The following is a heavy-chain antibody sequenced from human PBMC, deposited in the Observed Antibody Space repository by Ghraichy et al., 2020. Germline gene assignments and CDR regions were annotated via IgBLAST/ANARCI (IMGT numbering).Heavy chain of an antibody. CDR1: GYTFSDYF. CDR3: ARASGYGDYKWYLDL. D-gene: IGHD4-17*01. CDR2: VNPSGGRT. V-gene: IGHV1-46*01. J-gene: IGHJ2*01. Sequence: ASVKVSCKASGYTFSDYFIHWVRQAPGQGLEWVGIVNPSGGRTTYAQKFQGRLTLTTDTSTSTVYMELRSLTSEDTAVYHCARASGYGDYKWYLDLWGRGTLVTVSS.